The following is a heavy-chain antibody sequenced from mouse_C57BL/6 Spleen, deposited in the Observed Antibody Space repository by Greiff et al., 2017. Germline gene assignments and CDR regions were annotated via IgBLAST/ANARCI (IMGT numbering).Heavy chain of an antibody. CDR3: ARSGTTVLDY. D-gene: IGHD1-1*01. Sequence: VQLVESGPELVKPGASVKLSCKASGYTFTCYDINWVKQRPGQGLEWIGWIYPRDGSTKYNEKFKGKATLTVDTSSSTAYMELHSLTSEDSAVYFCARSGTTVLDYWGQGTTLTVSS. CDR2: IYPRDGST. V-gene: IGHV1-85*01. J-gene: IGHJ2*01. CDR1: GYTFTCYD.